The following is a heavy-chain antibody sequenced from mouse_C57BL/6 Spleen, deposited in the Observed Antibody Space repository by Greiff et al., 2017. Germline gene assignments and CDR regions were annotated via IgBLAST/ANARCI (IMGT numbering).Heavy chain of an antibody. D-gene: IGHD1-1*02. CDR2: NYPGDGDT. CDR3: AGEGVGVDY. CDR1: GYAFSSYW. J-gene: IGHJ2*01. V-gene: IGHV1-80*01. Sequence: QVHVKQSGAELVKPGASVMISCKASGYAFSSYWMTWVKQRPGKGLEWIGQNYPGDGDTNYNRKFKGKATLTADKSSSTAYMQISSLPSEDSAVYFCAGEGVGVDYWGQGTAGTVSS.